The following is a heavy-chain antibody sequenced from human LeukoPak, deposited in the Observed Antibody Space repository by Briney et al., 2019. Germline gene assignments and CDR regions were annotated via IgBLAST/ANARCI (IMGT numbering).Heavy chain of an antibody. CDR2: MNPNSGNT. CDR3: ARAPHSSSWYLNYDYYYGMDV. D-gene: IGHD6-13*01. V-gene: IGHV1-8*01. CDR1: GYTFTSYD. J-gene: IGHJ6*02. Sequence: GASAKVSCKASGYTFTSYDINWVRQATGQGLGWVGWMNPNSGNTGYAQKFQGRVTMTRNTSISTAYMELSSLRSEDTAVYYCARAPHSSSWYLNYDYYYGMDVWGQGTTVTVSS.